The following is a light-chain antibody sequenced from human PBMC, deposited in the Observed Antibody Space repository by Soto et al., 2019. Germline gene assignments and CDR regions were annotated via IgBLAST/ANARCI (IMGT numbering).Light chain of an antibody. CDR1: QSVTYDQ. V-gene: IGKV3-20*01. CDR2: GAS. J-gene: IGKJ1*01. Sequence: IVLTQSPGTLSLSRGERATLSCRAIQSVTYDQLAWYRQTPGQAPRLLIYGASSRAAGIPDRFSGSGSGTDFTLTISRLEPEDFVVYHCQQYGDLPPTFGQGTKVDIK. CDR3: QQYGDLPPT.